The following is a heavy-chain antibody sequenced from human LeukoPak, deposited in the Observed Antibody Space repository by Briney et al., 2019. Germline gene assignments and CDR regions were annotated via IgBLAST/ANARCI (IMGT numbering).Heavy chain of an antibody. D-gene: IGHD1-1*01. J-gene: IGHJ4*02. CDR2: INPSGGST. Sequence: ASVTVSCKASGYTFTNYYMHWVRQAPGQGLEWMGIINPSGGSTSYAQKFQGRVTMTRDTSTSTVYMELSSLRSEDTAVYYCAREARSGNDYWGQGTLVTVSS. CDR3: AREARSGNDY. CDR1: GYTFTNYY. V-gene: IGHV1-46*01.